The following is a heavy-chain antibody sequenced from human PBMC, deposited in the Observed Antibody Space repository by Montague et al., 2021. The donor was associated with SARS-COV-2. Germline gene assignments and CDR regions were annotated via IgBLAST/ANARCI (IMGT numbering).Heavy chain of an antibody. CDR2: ISSSSRDI. CDR3: ARERRVVATGSHYGMDV. J-gene: IGHJ6*02. V-gene: IGHV3-11*05. D-gene: IGHD5-12*01. CDR1: GFTFSDNY. Sequence: SLRLSCAASGFTFSDNYMGWIRQAPGKGLEWVSYISSSSRDIKYADSVKGRFTISRDNVESSLYLQMNSLRGEDPAVYYCARERRVVATGSHYGMDVWGPGTTVIVSS.